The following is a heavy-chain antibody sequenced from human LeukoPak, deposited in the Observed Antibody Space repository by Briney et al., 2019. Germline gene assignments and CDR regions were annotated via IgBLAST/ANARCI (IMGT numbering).Heavy chain of an antibody. V-gene: IGHV3-23*01. CDR2: ISGSGGST. J-gene: IGHJ4*02. D-gene: IGHD3-22*01. Sequence: GGSLRLSCAASGLTFSSYAMSWARQAPGKGLEWVSAISGSGGSTYYADSVKGRFTISRDNSKNTLYLHMNSLRAEDTAVYYCAKVPTMIVVVSLDYWVQGTLVTVSS. CDR1: GLTFSSYA. CDR3: AKVPTMIVVVSLDY.